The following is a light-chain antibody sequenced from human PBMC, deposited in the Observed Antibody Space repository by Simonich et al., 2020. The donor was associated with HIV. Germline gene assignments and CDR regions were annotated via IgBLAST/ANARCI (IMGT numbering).Light chain of an antibody. Sequence: QSALTQPRSVSGSPGQSVTISCTGTSSDVGGHNYVSWYQQHPGKAPKRMIYDVSKRPSGVPDRFSGSKSGNTASLTSSGLQAEDEADYYCCSYAGSSTSRVFGGGTKLTVL. J-gene: IGLJ3*02. CDR1: SSDVGGHNY. CDR3: CSYAGSSTSRV. V-gene: IGLV2-11*01. CDR2: DVS.